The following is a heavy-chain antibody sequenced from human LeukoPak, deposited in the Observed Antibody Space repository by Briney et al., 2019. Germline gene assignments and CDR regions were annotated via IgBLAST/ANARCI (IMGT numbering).Heavy chain of an antibody. J-gene: IGHJ6*02. CDR1: GFTFSSYG. CDR3: ARDQYQREGMDV. D-gene: IGHD2-2*01. Sequence: PWGSLRLSCAAPGFTFSSYGMHWVRQAPGKGLEWVAVIWYDGSNKYYADSVKGRFTISRDNSKNTLYLQMNSLRAEDTAVYYCARDQYQREGMDVWGQGTTVTVSS. CDR2: IWYDGSNK. V-gene: IGHV3-33*01.